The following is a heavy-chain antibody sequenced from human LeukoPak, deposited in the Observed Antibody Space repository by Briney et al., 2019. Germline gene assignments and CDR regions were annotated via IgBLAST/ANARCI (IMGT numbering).Heavy chain of an antibody. CDR3: ARHGHYDFWSGYSLDY. J-gene: IGHJ4*02. CDR2: ISSNGGST. CDR1: GFTFSSYA. Sequence: PGGSLRLSCAASGFTFSSYAMHWVRQAPGRGLEYVSAISSNGGSTYYANAVKGRFTISRDNSKNTLYLQMGSLRAEDMAVYYCARHGHYDFWSGYSLDYWGQGTQVTVSS. D-gene: IGHD3-3*01. V-gene: IGHV3-64*01.